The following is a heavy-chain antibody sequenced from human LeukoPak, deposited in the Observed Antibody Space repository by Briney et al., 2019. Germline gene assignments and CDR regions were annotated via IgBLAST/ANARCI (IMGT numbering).Heavy chain of an antibody. D-gene: IGHD3-10*01. CDR3: ARWPDRGY. Sequence: PSETLSLTCTVSGGSVSSSSYYWSWIRQPPGKGLEWIGYIYYSGSTNYNPSLKSRVTISVDTSKNQFSLKLSSVTAADTAVYYCARWPDRGYWGQGTLVTVPS. V-gene: IGHV4-61*01. J-gene: IGHJ4*02. CDR1: GGSVSSSSYY. CDR2: IYYSGST.